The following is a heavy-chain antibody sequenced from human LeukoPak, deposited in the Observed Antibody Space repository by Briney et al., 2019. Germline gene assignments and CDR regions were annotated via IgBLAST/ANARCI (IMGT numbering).Heavy chain of an antibody. CDR2: IYPSGNT. D-gene: IGHD1-26*01. CDR3: ARAPLSGTYYTDAFDI. CDR1: RGSTSTYY. Sequence: SETLSLTCTVSRGSTSTYYWSWIRQPAGKGLEWIGRIYPSGNTNFNPSLKSRVTISVDTSKNQFSLKLSSVTAADTAVYFCARAPLSGTYYTDAFDIWGQGTMVTVSS. V-gene: IGHV4-4*07. J-gene: IGHJ3*02.